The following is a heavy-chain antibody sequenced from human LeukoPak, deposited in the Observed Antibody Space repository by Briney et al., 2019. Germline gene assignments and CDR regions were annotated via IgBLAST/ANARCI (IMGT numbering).Heavy chain of an antibody. CDR2: INHSGST. D-gene: IGHD2-15*01. J-gene: IGHJ5*02. Sequence: SETLSLTCAVYGGSFSGYYWSWIRQPPGKGLEWIGEINHSGSTNYNPSLKSRVTISVDTSKNQFSLKLSSVTAAVTAVYYCARGYCSGGSCYNYLPWGQGTLVTISS. CDR3: ARGYCSGGSCYNYLP. V-gene: IGHV4-34*01. CDR1: GGSFSGYY.